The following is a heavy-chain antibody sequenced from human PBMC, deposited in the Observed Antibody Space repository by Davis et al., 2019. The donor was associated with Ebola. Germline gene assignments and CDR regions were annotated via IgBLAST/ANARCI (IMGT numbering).Heavy chain of an antibody. J-gene: IGHJ3*02. CDR1: GFTFNTSP. CDR3: VKTRSNWWNDALEI. CDR2: ISSDGSGE. D-gene: IGHD2-8*02. Sequence: GESLKISCATSGFTFNTSPMHWVRQAPGKGLEWVAVISSDGSGEYYADSVKGRFTISRDNSKNTLDLQMNSLRPEDTAVYYCVKTRSNWWNDALEIWGRGTMVIVSS. V-gene: IGHV3-30-3*01.